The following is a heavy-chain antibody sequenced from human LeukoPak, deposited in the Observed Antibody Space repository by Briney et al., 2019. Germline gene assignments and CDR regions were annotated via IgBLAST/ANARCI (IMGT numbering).Heavy chain of an antibody. V-gene: IGHV3-23*01. Sequence: PGGSLRLSCAASGFAFSSYAMTWVRQAPGKGLEWVSVIGYSGGDIQYADSVKGRFTISGDNSKNTLYLQMNSLRVEDTAVYYCAKYAPPTTVVTRFFDYWGQGTLVTVSS. CDR1: GFAFSSYA. CDR2: IGYSGGDI. J-gene: IGHJ4*02. CDR3: AKYAPPTTVVTRFFDY. D-gene: IGHD4-23*01.